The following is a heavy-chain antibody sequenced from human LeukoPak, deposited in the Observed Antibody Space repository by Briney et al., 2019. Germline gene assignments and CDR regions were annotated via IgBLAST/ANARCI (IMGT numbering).Heavy chain of an antibody. D-gene: IGHD3-22*01. CDR3: AREQDYYESSGYYGAAFDI. Sequence: ASVKVSCKASGYSFTDKYLHWVRQAPGQGLEWMGWINPKSGGTSYAQKFQGRVTMTRDMSTSTVYMELSSPRSEDTAVYYCAREQDYYESSGYYGAAFDIWGQGTMVTVSS. CDR2: INPKSGGT. V-gene: IGHV1-2*02. CDR1: GYSFTDKY. J-gene: IGHJ3*02.